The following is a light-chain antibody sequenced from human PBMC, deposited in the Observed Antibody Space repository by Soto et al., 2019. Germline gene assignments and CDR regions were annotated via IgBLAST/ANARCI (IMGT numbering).Light chain of an antibody. CDR1: NSNIGSNT. Sequence: QAVLTQPPSASGPPGQRVTISCSGSNSNIGSNTVHWYQQLPGTAPKLLIYSNNQRPSGVPDRFSGSKSGTSASLSISGLQSEDEADYYCAAWDDILNGVVFGGGTKLTVL. V-gene: IGLV1-44*01. J-gene: IGLJ2*01. CDR3: AAWDDILNGVV. CDR2: SNN.